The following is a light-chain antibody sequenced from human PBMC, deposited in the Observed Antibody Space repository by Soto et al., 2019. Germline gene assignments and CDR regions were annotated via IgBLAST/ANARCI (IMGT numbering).Light chain of an antibody. Sequence: EIVLTQSPATLSLSPGERATLSCRASQSVSSCLAWYHQKPGHAPRLLIYDSSSRAAGIPARFSGSGSGTDFTLTISSLEPEDFAVYYCQQRSNWPRTFGQGTKVEIK. CDR2: DSS. V-gene: IGKV3-11*01. J-gene: IGKJ1*01. CDR1: QSVSSC. CDR3: QQRSNWPRT.